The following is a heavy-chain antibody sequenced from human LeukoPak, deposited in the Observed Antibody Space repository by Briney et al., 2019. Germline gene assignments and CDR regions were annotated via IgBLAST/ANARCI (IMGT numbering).Heavy chain of an antibody. CDR3: ARDRDGYPAY. CDR1: GFIFSNYW. CDR2: IKEDGSEQ. D-gene: IGHD5-24*01. V-gene: IGHV3-7*01. J-gene: IGHJ4*02. Sequence: GGSLRLSCTASGFIFSNYWMNWVRQAPGKGLEWVANIKEDGSEQLYVDSVKGRFTISRDNAKNSLYLQMDSLRAEDTAVYYCARDRDGYPAYWGQGTLVTVSS.